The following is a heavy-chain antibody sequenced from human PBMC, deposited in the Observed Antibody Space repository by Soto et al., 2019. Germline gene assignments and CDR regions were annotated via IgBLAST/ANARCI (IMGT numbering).Heavy chain of an antibody. CDR3: ARSGQGWQLLNY. V-gene: IGHV4-31*03. CDR1: GGSISGGGYY. J-gene: IGHJ4*02. CDR2: IYYSGST. D-gene: IGHD6-6*01. Sequence: TLSLTCTVSGGSISGGGYYWSWIRQHPGKGLEWIGYIYYSGSTYYNPSLKSRVTISVDTSKNQFSLKLSSVTAADTAVYYCARSGQGWQLLNYWGQGTLVTVSS.